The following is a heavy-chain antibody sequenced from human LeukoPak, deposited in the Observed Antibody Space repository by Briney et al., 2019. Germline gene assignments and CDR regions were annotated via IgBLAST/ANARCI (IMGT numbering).Heavy chain of an antibody. J-gene: IGHJ4*02. D-gene: IGHD3-10*01. CDR2: ISWNSGSI. CDR3: AKDRSPMIRGVFDY. Sequence: GRSLRLSCAASGFTFDDYAMHWVRQAPGKGLEWVSGISWNSGSIGYADSVKGRFTISRDNSKNTLYLQMNSLRAEDTAVYYCAKDRSPMIRGVFDYWGQGTLVTVSS. CDR1: GFTFDDYA. V-gene: IGHV3-9*01.